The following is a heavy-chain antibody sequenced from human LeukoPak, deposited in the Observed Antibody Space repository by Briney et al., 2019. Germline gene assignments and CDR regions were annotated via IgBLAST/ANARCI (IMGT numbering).Heavy chain of an antibody. J-gene: IGHJ4*02. Sequence: SETLSLTCTVSGGSISSYYWSWIRQPPGKGLEWIGSIYYSGSTNYNPSLKSRVTISVDTSKNQFSLKLSSVTAADTAVYYCARAPLQQQLDRWGQGTLVTVSS. CDR3: ARAPLQQQLDR. CDR2: IYYSGST. D-gene: IGHD6-13*01. V-gene: IGHV4-59*12. CDR1: GGSISSYY.